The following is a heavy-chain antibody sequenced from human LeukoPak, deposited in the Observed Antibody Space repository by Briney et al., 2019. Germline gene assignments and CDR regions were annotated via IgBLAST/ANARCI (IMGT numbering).Heavy chain of an antibody. CDR3: ARGRRWLQYLDY. J-gene: IGHJ4*02. CDR1: GGSFSGYY. CDR2: INHSGST. Sequence: SETLSLTCAVYGGSFSGYYWSWIRQPPGKGLEWIGEINHSGSTNYNPSLNSRVTISVDTSKNQFSLKLSSVTAADTAVYYCARGRRWLQYLDYWGQGTLVTVSS. D-gene: IGHD5-24*01. V-gene: IGHV4-34*01.